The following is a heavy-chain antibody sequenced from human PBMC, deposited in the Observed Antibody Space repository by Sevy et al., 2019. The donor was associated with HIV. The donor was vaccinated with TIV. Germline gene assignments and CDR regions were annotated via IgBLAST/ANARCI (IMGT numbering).Heavy chain of an antibody. J-gene: IGHJ4*02. D-gene: IGHD3-10*01. Sequence: SETLSLTYTVSGGSMSSYFWTWIRQPPGKGLEWIGYIYYTGTTNYNPSLKSRLTMSLDTSKNHFSLKLTAVTAADTAVYYCARDSVLSPRVFDSWGQGTLVTVSS. CDR1: GGSMSSYF. V-gene: IGHV4-59*01. CDR3: ARDSVLSPRVFDS. CDR2: IYYTGTT.